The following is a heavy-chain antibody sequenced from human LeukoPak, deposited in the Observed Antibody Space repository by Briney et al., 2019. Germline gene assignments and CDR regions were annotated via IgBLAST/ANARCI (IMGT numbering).Heavy chain of an antibody. Sequence: GGSLRLSCATSGFTFSSNGLHWVRQAPGKGLEWVAFIRYDGSNEYYADSVKGRFTISRDNSKNTLYLQMNSLRTEDTAVYYCAKTGYSGSAYGTWYFDYWGQGTLVSVFS. D-gene: IGHD5-12*01. CDR2: IRYDGSNE. CDR1: GFTFSSNG. CDR3: AKTGYSGSAYGTWYFDY. J-gene: IGHJ4*02. V-gene: IGHV3-30*02.